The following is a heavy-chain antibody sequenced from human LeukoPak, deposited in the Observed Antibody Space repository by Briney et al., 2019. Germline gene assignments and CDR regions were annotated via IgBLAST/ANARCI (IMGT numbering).Heavy chain of an antibody. D-gene: IGHD2/OR15-2a*01. CDR2: INPNSGGT. Sequence: GASVKVSCKASGYTFTVYYMHWVRQAPGQGLEWMGWINPNSGGTNYAQKFQGRVTMTRDTSTSTVYMELSSLRSDDTAVYYCARPLGSLKEYWWFDPWGQGTLVTVSS. J-gene: IGHJ5*02. V-gene: IGHV1-2*02. CDR3: ARPLGSLKEYWWFDP. CDR1: GYTFTVYY.